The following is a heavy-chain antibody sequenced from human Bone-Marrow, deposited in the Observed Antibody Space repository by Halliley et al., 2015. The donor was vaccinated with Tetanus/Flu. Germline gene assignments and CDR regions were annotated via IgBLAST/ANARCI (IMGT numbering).Heavy chain of an antibody. Sequence: SLRLSCAASGFSFITYAMTWVRQAPGKGLEWVSSISPSANTIYYAASVRGRFTISRDNSKNTLYLQMNSLRAEDTAVYYCAESPTVMTTISTRWDRGQGTQVTVSA. CDR3: AESPTVMTTISTRWD. D-gene: IGHD3-16*01. CDR2: ISPSANTI. J-gene: IGHJ4*02. V-gene: IGHV3-23*01. CDR1: GFSFITYA.